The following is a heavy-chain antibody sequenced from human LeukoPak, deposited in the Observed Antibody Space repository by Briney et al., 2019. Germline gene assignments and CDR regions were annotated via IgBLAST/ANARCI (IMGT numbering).Heavy chain of an antibody. V-gene: IGHV4-30-4*08. CDR1: GGSVSSGSYY. J-gene: IGHJ4*02. CDR2: IYYSGST. D-gene: IGHD2-15*01. CDR3: ARVGYGSLDY. Sequence: SETLSLTCTVSGGSVSSGSYYWSWIRQPPGTGLEWIGYIYYSGSTYYNPSLKSRVTISVDTSKNQFPLKPSSVTAADTAVYYCARVGYGSLDYWGQGTLVTVSS.